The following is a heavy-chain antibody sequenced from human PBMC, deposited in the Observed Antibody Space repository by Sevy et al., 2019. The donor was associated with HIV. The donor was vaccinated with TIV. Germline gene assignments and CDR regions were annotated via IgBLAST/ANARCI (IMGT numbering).Heavy chain of an antibody. Sequence: ASVKVSCKASGGTFSSYAISWVRQAPGQGLEWMGGMIPIFGTANYAQKFQGRVTITADESTSTAYMELSSLRSEDTAVYYCAGRYSGYDTDYYYYGMDVWGQGTTVTVSS. CDR2: MIPIFGTA. CDR1: GGTFSSYA. J-gene: IGHJ6*02. V-gene: IGHV1-69*13. CDR3: AGRYSGYDTDYYYYGMDV. D-gene: IGHD5-12*01.